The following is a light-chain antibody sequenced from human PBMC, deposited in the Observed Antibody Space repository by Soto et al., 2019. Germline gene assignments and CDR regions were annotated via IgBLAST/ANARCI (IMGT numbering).Light chain of an antibody. Sequence: EIFLTQSPGTLSLSLWEIATLSCRASQSVSSSYLAWYQQKPGQAPRLLIYGASSRATGIPDRFSGSGSGTDFTLTISRLEPEDFAVYYCHQYGSSSWTFGQGTKVDIK. CDR2: GAS. CDR3: HQYGSSSWT. CDR1: QSVSSSY. J-gene: IGKJ1*01. V-gene: IGKV3-20*01.